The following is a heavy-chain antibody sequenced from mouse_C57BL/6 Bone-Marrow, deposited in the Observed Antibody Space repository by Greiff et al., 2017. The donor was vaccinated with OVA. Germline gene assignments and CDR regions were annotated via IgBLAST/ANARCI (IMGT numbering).Heavy chain of an antibody. Sequence: EVKLMESGGGLVKPGGSLKLSCAASGFTFSSYTMSWVRQTPEKRLEWVATISGGGGNTYYPDSVKGRFTISRDNAKNPLYLQMSSLRSEDTALYYCARGDYFDYWGQGTTLTVSS. J-gene: IGHJ2*01. CDR2: ISGGGGNT. CDR1: GFTFSSYT. CDR3: ARGDYFDY. V-gene: IGHV5-9*01.